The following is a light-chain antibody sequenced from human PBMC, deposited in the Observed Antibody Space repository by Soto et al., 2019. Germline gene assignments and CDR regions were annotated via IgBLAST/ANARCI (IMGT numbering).Light chain of an antibody. Sequence: QSVLTQPPSASGTPGQRVTISCSGSSSNMGTNTVNWYQQLPRAAPKLLIYSDNQRPSGVPDRFSGSKSGTSASLAITGLQSEDEADYYCAPWDGSLNHILFGGGTKLTVL. CDR1: SSNMGTNT. J-gene: IGLJ2*01. CDR3: APWDGSLNHIL. CDR2: SDN. V-gene: IGLV1-44*01.